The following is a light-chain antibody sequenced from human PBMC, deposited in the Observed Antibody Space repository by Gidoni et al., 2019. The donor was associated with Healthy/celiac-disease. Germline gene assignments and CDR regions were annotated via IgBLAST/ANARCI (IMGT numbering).Light chain of an antibody. J-gene: IGKJ2*01. CDR3: QKYNSAPPFT. CDR2: AAS. V-gene: IGKV1-27*01. Sequence: IQMTQSPSSLSASVGDRVTITCRASQGISNYLAWYQQKPGKVPKLLIYAASTLQSGVPSRFSGSGSGTDVTLTISSLQPEDVATYYCQKYNSAPPFTFGQGTKLEIK. CDR1: QGISNY.